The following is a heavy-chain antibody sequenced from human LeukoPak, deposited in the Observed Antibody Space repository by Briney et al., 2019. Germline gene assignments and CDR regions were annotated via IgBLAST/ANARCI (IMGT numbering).Heavy chain of an antibody. V-gene: IGHV5-51*01. D-gene: IGHD1-26*01. Sequence: GESLKISCKDSGYSFTSYWIGWVRPMPGKGLEWMGIIYPGDSDTRYSPSFQCQVTISADKSISTAYLQWSSLQASDTAMYYGARHRSGSYGIAFDIWGQGTMVTVSS. CDR1: GYSFTSYW. J-gene: IGHJ3*02. CDR3: ARHRSGSYGIAFDI. CDR2: IYPGDSDT.